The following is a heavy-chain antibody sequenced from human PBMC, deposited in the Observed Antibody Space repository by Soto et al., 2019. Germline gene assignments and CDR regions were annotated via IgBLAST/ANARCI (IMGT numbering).Heavy chain of an antibody. D-gene: IGHD1-20*01. CDR1: GFTFSRYS. CDR3: ARDLLTGTYFYYYGMDV. J-gene: IGHJ6*02. CDR2: ISSRSSYI. Sequence: EVQLVESGGGLVKPGGSSRLSCVVSGFTFSRYSMNWVRQAPGQGLEWVSSISSRSSYIYYADSVKGRFTISRDNAKNSLYLQMNSLRAEDTAVYYCARDLLTGTYFYYYGMDVWGQGTTVTVSS. V-gene: IGHV3-21*01.